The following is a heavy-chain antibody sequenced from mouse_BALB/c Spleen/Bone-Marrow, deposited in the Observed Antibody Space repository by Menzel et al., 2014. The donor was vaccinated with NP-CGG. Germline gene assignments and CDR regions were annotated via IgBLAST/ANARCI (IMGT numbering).Heavy chain of an antibody. CDR1: GDSITSGY. CDR2: ISYSGIT. Sequence: VQLQQPGPSLVKPSQTLSLTCSVTGDSITSGYWNWIRKFPGNKLEYMGYISYSGITYYNPSLTSRISITRDTSKNQYYLQLNYVTNEDTATYFCARLEEGYGNYEGYYYALNYWGQGTSVTVSS. CDR3: ARLEEGYGNYEGYYYALNY. D-gene: IGHD2-10*02. J-gene: IGHJ4*01. V-gene: IGHV3-8*02.